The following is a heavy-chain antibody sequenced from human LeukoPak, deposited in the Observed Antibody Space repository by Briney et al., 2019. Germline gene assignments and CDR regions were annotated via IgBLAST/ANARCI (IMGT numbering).Heavy chain of an antibody. J-gene: IGHJ4*02. D-gene: IGHD2-2*02. V-gene: IGHV4-34*01. CDR3: ARRCSSTSCYNY. CDR1: GGSFSGYY. Sequence: SETLSLTCAVYGGSFSGYYWSRIRQPPGEGLEWIGEINHSGSTKYNPSLKSRVTISVDTSKNQFSLKLSSATAADTAVYYCARRCSSTSCYNYWGQGTLVTVSS. CDR2: INHSGST.